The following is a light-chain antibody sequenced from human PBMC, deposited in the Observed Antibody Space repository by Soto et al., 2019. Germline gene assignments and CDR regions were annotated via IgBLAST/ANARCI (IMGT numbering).Light chain of an antibody. CDR1: QSISSW. V-gene: IGKV1-5*03. J-gene: IGKJ4*02. CDR2: KAS. CDR3: PQCCSDGR. Sequence: DIQMTQSPSTLSASVGDRVTVTCRASQSISSWLAWYQQKPGKAPKLLIYKASSLESGVPSRFSGSGSGTECTLTISSREYDDFAPYYGPQCCSDGRFAGGTQVDIK.